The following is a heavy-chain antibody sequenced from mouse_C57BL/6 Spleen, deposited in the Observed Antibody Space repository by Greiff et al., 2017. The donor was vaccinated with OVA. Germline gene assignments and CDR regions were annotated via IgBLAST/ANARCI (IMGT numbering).Heavy chain of an antibody. D-gene: IGHD2-4*01. CDR1: GFTFTDYY. CDR3: ARFTYDYDGCAY. CDR2: IRNKANGYTT. J-gene: IGHJ3*01. V-gene: IGHV7-3*01. Sequence: EVKLMESGGGLVQPGGSLSLSCAASGFTFTDYYMSWVRQPPGKALEWLGFIRNKANGYTTEYSASVKGRFTISRDNSQSILYLQMNALRAEDSATYYCARFTYDYDGCAYWGQGTLVTVSA.